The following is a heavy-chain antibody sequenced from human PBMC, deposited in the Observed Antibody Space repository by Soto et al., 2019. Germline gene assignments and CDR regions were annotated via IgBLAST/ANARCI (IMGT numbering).Heavy chain of an antibody. Sequence: EVQLLASGGGLVQPGGSVRLSCAASGFTFSSYAMSWVRQAPGKGLEWVSAISGSGGSTYYADSVKGRFTISRDNSKNTLYLQMNSLGAEDTALYYCAERNWNSPQWGQGTLVTFSS. V-gene: IGHV3-23*01. CDR1: GFTFSSYA. J-gene: IGHJ4*02. D-gene: IGHD1-7*01. CDR2: ISGSGGST. CDR3: AERNWNSPQ.